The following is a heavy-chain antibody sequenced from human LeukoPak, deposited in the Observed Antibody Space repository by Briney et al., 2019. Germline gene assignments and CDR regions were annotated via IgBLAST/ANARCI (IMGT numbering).Heavy chain of an antibody. D-gene: IGHD3-10*01. J-gene: IGHJ3*02. V-gene: IGHV1-69*06. CDR3: ARTSMVRGVIMWAFDI. CDR2: IIPIFGTV. CDR1: GGTFSSYA. Sequence: SVKVSCKASGGTFSSYAISWVRQAPGQGLEWMGGIIPIFGTVNYAQKFQGRVTITADKSTSTAYMELSSLRSEDTAVYYCARTSMVRGVIMWAFDIWGQGTMVTVSS.